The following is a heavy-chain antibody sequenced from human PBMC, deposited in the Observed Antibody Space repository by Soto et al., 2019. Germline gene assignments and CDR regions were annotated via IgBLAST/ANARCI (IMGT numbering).Heavy chain of an antibody. CDR3: ARDNFNYYGMDV. V-gene: IGHV4-30-4*01. CDR2: IYYSGST. CDR1: GGSISSGDYY. Sequence: QVQLQESGPGLVKPSQTLSLTCTVSGGSISSGDYYWSWIRQPPGKCLEWIGYIYYSGSTYYNPSLKSRFTISVDTSKNQSSLKLSSVTAADTAVYYCARDNFNYYGMDVWGQGTTVTVSS. J-gene: IGHJ6*02.